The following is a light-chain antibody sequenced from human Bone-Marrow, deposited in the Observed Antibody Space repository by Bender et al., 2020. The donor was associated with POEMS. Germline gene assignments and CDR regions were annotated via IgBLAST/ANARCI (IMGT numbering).Light chain of an antibody. Sequence: QSALTQPPSASGSPGQSITISCTGTSIGYYDLVSWYQHHPGRVPKLMIYEVTKRPSGVPDRFSGSKSGNTASLTVSGLQAEDEADYYCSSYAGSGVVFGGGTKLTVL. CDR1: SIGYYDL. CDR2: EVT. V-gene: IGLV2-8*01. J-gene: IGLJ2*01. CDR3: SSYAGSGVV.